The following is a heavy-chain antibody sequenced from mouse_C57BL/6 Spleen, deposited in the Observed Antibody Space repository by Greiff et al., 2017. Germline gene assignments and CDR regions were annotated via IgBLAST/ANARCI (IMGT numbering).Heavy chain of an antibody. D-gene: IGHD4-1*01. V-gene: IGHV1-26*01. CDR1: GYTFTDYY. CDR3: ANLNWDEAY. J-gene: IGHJ3*01. Sequence: VQLQQSGPELVKPGASVKISCKASGYTFTDYYMNWVKQSHGKSLEWIGDINPNNGGTSYNQKFKGKATLTVDKSSSTAYMELRSLTSEDSAVYYCANLNWDEAYWGQGTLVTVSA. CDR2: INPNNGGT.